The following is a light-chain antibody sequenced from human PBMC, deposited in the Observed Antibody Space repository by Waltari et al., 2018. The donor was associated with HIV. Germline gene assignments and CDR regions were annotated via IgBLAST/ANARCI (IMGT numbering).Light chain of an antibody. Sequence: QSVLTQPPSASGTPGQRVTISCSGSSSNIGRNYVCWYQQLPGTAPKLLIYRNNERPSGVPDRFSGSKSCTSASLAISGLRSEDEAYYYCAAWDDSLSGLYVFGTGTKVTVL. J-gene: IGLJ1*01. CDR3: AAWDDSLSGLYV. CDR2: RNN. V-gene: IGLV1-47*01. CDR1: SSNIGRNY.